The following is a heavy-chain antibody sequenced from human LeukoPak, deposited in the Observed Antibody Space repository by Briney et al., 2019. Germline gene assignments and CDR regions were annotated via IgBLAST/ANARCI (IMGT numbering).Heavy chain of an antibody. CDR3: ARGSSGWTPADY. Sequence: SVKVSCKASGGTFSSYAISWVRQAPGQGLEWMRGIIPIFGTANYAQKFQGRVTITADKSTSTAYMELSSLRSEDTAVYYCARGSSGWTPADYWGQGTLVTVSS. V-gene: IGHV1-69*06. D-gene: IGHD6-19*01. J-gene: IGHJ4*02. CDR2: IIPIFGTA. CDR1: GGTFSSYA.